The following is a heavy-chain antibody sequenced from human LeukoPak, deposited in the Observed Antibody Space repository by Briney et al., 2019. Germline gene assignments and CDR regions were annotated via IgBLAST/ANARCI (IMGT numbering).Heavy chain of an antibody. CDR1: GGSISSYY. Sequence: PSETLSLTCAVSGGSISSYYWSWIRQPPGKGLEWIGYIYYSGSTNYNPSLKSRVTISVDTSKNQFSLKLSSVTAADTAVYYCARLSVWFGESDYWGQGTLVTVSS. V-gene: IGHV4-59*01. CDR2: IYYSGST. CDR3: ARLSVWFGESDY. D-gene: IGHD3-10*01. J-gene: IGHJ4*02.